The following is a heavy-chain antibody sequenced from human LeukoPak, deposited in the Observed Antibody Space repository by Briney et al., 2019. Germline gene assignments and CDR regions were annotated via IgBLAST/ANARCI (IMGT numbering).Heavy chain of an antibody. V-gene: IGHV4-39*01. J-gene: IGHJ3*02. CDR3: ATYCSSTSCPHRRAFDI. Sequence: PSETLSLTCTVSGGSISSSSYYWGWIRQPPRKGLEWIGTIYYSGSTYYNPSLKSRVTISVDTSNDQFSLKLSSVTAADTAVYYCATYCSSTSCPHRRAFDIWGQGTMVTVSS. D-gene: IGHD2-2*01. CDR2: IYYSGST. CDR1: GGSISSSSYY.